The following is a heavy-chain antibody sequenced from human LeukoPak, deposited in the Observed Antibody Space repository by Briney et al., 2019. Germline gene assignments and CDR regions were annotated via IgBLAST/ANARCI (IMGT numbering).Heavy chain of an antibody. CDR1: GFTFSSYS. CDR2: ISSSSSTI. D-gene: IGHD1-26*01. V-gene: IGHV3-48*01. J-gene: IGHJ5*02. Sequence: PGGSLRLSCAASGFTFSSYSMNRVRQAPGKGLEWVSYISSSSSTIYYADSVKGRFTISRDNSKNTLYLQMNSLRAEDTAVYYCARDHEFGVGARSWWFDPWGQGTLVTVSS. CDR3: ARDHEFGVGARSWWFDP.